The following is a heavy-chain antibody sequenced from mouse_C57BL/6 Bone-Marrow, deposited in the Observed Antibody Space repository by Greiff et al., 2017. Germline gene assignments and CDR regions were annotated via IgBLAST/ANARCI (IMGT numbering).Heavy chain of an antibody. J-gene: IGHJ1*03. CDR2: IDPSDSYT. V-gene: IGHV1-69*01. Sequence: QVQLQQPGAELVMPGASVKLSCKASGYTFTSYWMHWVKQRPGQGLEWIGEIDPSDSYTNYNQKFKGKSTLTVDKSSSTAYMQLSSLTYEDSAVYYCARVEGKPWYFDVWGTGTTVTVSS. CDR3: ARVEGKPWYFDV. CDR1: GYTFTSYW. D-gene: IGHD2-1*01.